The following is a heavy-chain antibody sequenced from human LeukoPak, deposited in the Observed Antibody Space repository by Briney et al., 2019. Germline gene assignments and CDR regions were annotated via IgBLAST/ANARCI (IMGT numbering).Heavy chain of an antibody. D-gene: IGHD3-10*01. J-gene: IGHJ3*02. CDR3: VREGVDGFDI. V-gene: IGHV3-74*01. CDR1: GFTLSNSW. CDR2: IDPDGNT. Sequence: PGGSLRLSCAASGFTLSNSWMHWVRQAPGKGLVWVSRIDPDGNTDYADSVKGRFTISRDNAKTSLFLQMNSLRAEDTAIYYCVREGVDGFDIWGQGTMVAVSS.